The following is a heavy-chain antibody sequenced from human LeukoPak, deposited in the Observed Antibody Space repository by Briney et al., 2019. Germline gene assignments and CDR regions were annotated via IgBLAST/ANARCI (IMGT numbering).Heavy chain of an antibody. V-gene: IGHV3-11*01. CDR3: AREWDRLGYFDL. D-gene: IGHD1-26*01. J-gene: IGHJ2*01. CDR2: ISSSEKTI. CDR1: GFTFSDYY. Sequence: GGSLRLSCAASGFTFSDYYMTWLRQAPGRGLEWVSYISSSEKTIYYADSVKGRFIISRDNAKNSLYLQMNSLRVEDTAVYCCAREWDRLGYFDLWGRGTLIIVSS.